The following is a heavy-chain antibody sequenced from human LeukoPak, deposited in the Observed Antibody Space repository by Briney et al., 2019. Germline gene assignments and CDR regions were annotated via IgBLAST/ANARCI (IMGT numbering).Heavy chain of an antibody. CDR1: GGSISSYY. J-gene: IGHJ4*02. D-gene: IGHD5-12*01. CDR3: ARNGGGDIVATVYYFDY. CDR2: IYYSGST. Sequence: NPSETLSLTCTVSGGSISSYYWSWIRQPPGKGLEWIGYIYYSGSTNYNPSLKSRVTISVDTSKNQLSLKLSSVTAADTAVYYCARNGGGDIVATVYYFDYWGQGTLVTVSS. V-gene: IGHV4-59*01.